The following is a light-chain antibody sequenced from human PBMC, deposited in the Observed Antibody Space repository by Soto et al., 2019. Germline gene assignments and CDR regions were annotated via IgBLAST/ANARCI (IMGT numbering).Light chain of an antibody. J-gene: IGKJ1*01. CDR1: QSIDSW. Sequence: DIQMTQSPSTMSASVGDRVTITCRASQSIDSWLAWYQRKPGKAPKFLMYKASNLESGVPLRFSGSGSETEFTLTISSLQPDDFAIYYCQHYKSYPWTFGQGTKVELK. CDR3: QHYKSYPWT. V-gene: IGKV1-5*03. CDR2: KAS.